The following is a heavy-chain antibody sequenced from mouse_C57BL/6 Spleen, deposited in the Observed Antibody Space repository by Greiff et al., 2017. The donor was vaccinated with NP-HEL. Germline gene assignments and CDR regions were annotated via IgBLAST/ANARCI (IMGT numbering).Heavy chain of an antibody. CDR3: ARYPITTVVASNYFDY. J-gene: IGHJ2*01. Sequence: VQLQQSGPELVKPGASVKISCKASGYTFTDYYMNWVKQSHGKSLEWIGDINHNNGGTSYNQKFKGKATLTVDKSSSTAYMELRSLTSEDSAVYYCARYPITTVVASNYFDYWGQGTTLTVSS. CDR1: GYTFTDYY. D-gene: IGHD1-1*01. CDR2: INHNNGGT. V-gene: IGHV1-26*01.